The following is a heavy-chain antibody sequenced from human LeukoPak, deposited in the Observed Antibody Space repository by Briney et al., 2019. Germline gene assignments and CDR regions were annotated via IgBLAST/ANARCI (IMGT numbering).Heavy chain of an antibody. CDR1: GGSISSYY. CDR2: IYTSGST. V-gene: IGHV4-4*09. Sequence: SETLSLTCTVSGGSISSYYWSWIRQPPGKGLEWIGYIYTSGSTNYNPSLKSRVTISVDTSKNQFSLKLSSVTAADTAVYYCAREKEPSWFDPWGQGTLVTVSS. D-gene: IGHD1-14*01. CDR3: AREKEPSWFDP. J-gene: IGHJ5*02.